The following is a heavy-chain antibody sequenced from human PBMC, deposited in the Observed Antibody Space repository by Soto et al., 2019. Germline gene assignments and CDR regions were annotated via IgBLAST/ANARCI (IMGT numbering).Heavy chain of an antibody. Sequence: QVQLVESGGGVVQPGRSLRLSCAASGFTFSSYAMHWVRQAPGKGLEWVAVISYDGSNKYYADSVKGRFTISRDNSKNTLYLQMNSLRAEDTAVYYCARVGHSSGWFDILYYYGMDVWGQGTTVTVSS. V-gene: IGHV3-30-3*01. D-gene: IGHD6-19*01. CDR3: ARVGHSSGWFDILYYYGMDV. CDR1: GFTFSSYA. J-gene: IGHJ6*02. CDR2: ISYDGSNK.